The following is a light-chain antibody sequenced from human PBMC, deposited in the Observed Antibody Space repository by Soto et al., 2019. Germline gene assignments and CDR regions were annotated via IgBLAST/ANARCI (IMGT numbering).Light chain of an antibody. J-gene: IGKJ2*01. CDR2: WAS. CDR3: QQYYSSPYT. V-gene: IGKV4-1*01. Sequence: DIVMTQSPDSLAVSLGEGATINCKSSQSGFYSSNNNNYLAWYQQKPGQPPKLLIYWASTRESGVPDRFSGSGSGTDFTLTISSLQAEDVAVYYCQQYYSSPYTFGQGTKLEIK. CDR1: QSGFYSSNNNNY.